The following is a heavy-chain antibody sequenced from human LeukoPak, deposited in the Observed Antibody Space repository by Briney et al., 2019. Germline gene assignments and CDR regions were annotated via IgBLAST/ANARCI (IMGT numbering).Heavy chain of an antibody. V-gene: IGHV3-23*01. CDR2: ISGSGDKT. CDR1: GFTFSNFA. J-gene: IGHJ4*02. CDR3: AKEWIGGRPLVVVAVH. D-gene: IGHD2-21*02. Sequence: GGSLRLSCAASGFTFSNFAMSWLRQAPGKGLEWVSAISGSGDKTYYADSVRGRFAISRDNSKSTLYLQMNSLRAEDAAVYYCAKEWIGGRPLVVVAVHWGQRTLVTVSS.